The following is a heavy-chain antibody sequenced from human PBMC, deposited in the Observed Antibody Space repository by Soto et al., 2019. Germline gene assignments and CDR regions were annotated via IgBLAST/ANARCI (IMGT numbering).Heavy chain of an antibody. CDR3: ARPRRGGYCFDP. V-gene: IGHV4-30-4*01. Sequence: PSETLSLTCSVSGGSINSDDHYWTWIRQAPGKGLEWIGSIYYSGTNNYNPSLKSRITVSIDTSKNQFSLNLTSVTAAATALYYCARPRRGGYCFDPWGQGTPVTVSS. J-gene: IGHJ5*02. CDR2: IYYSGTN. CDR1: GGSINSDDHY.